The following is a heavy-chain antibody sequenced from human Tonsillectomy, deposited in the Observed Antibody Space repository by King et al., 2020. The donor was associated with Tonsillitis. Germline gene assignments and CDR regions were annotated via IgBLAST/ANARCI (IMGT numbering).Heavy chain of an antibody. J-gene: IGHJ3*02. Sequence: VQLVESGGGLVQPGGSLRLSCAASGFTFSSYAMSWVRQAPGKGLEWVSSISGSGGSKYYEDSVKGRFTISRDNSKNTLYLQMNSLRAEDTAVYYCPSAYCSTTSGYDLAFDIWGQGTIVTVSS. CDR3: PSAYCSTTSGYDLAFDI. V-gene: IGHV3-23*04. CDR1: GFTFSSYA. D-gene: IGHD2-2*01. CDR2: ISGSGGSK.